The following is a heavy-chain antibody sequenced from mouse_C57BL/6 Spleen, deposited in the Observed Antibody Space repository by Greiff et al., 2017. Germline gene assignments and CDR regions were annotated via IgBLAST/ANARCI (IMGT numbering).Heavy chain of an antibody. Sequence: VQLQQSGAELVKPGASVKLSCTASGFNFTDYYLHWVKQRPEQGLEWIGMIDPDDGGTKYAPKFQGKATITTDTSSNTAYLQLSSLTSEDTAVYYGAKSNYRSSLDYWGQGTTLTVSS. D-gene: IGHD2-14*01. V-gene: IGHV14-2*01. CDR1: GFNFTDYY. J-gene: IGHJ2*01. CDR3: AKSNYRSSLDY. CDR2: IDPDDGGT.